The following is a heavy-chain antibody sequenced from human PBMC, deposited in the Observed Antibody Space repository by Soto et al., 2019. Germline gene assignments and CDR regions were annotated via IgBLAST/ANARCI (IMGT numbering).Heavy chain of an antibody. Sequence: ASVKVSCKASGGTFSSYAISWVRQAPGQGLEWMGGIIPIFGTANYAQKFQGRVTITADESTSTAYMELSSLRSEDTAVYYCASTYYDILTGYYGYYYYGMDFWGQGTTVTVSS. D-gene: IGHD3-9*01. CDR2: IIPIFGTA. CDR3: ASTYYDILTGYYGYYYYGMDF. J-gene: IGHJ6*02. V-gene: IGHV1-69*13. CDR1: GGTFSSYA.